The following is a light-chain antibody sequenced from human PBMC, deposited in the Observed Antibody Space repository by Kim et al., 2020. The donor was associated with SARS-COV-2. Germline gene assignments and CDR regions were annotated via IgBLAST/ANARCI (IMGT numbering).Light chain of an antibody. CDR2: GAS. Sequence: ASIDDRVTITCRASESIGNSLNWYQQHPGKAPKLLIYGASNLQSGVPSRFSGSGSGTDFTLTISSLQPEDFATYHCQQSYPGLTFGGGTKVDIK. CDR1: ESIGNS. V-gene: IGKV1-39*01. CDR3: QQSYPGLT. J-gene: IGKJ4*01.